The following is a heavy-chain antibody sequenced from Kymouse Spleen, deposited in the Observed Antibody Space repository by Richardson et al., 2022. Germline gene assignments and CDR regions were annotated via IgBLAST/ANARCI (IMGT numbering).Heavy chain of an antibody. J-gene: IGHJ4*02. Sequence: EVQLVESGGGLVKPGGSLRLSCAASGFTFSSYSMNWVRQAPGKGLEWVSSISSSSSYIYYADSVKGRFTISRDNAKNSLYLQMNSLRAEDTAVYYCARGILTGYSFDYWGQGTLVTVSS. CDR2: ISSSSSYI. CDR1: GFTFSSYS. D-gene: IGHD3-9*01. V-gene: IGHV3-21*03. CDR3: ARGILTGYSFDY.